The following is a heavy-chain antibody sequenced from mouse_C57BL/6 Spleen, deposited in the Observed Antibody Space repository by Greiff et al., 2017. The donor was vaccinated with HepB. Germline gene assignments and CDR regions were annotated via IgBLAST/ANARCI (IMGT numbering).Heavy chain of an antibody. CDR2: INPNNGGT. V-gene: IGHV1-26*01. Sequence: EVQLQQSGPELVKPGASVKISCKASGYTFTDYYMNWVKQSHGKSLEWIGDINPNNGGTSYNQKFKGKATLTVDKSSSTAYMELRSLTSEDSAVYYCARDVTTVVATRYFDVWGTGTSVTVSS. J-gene: IGHJ1*03. CDR1: GYTFTDYY. CDR3: ARDVTTVVATRYFDV. D-gene: IGHD1-1*01.